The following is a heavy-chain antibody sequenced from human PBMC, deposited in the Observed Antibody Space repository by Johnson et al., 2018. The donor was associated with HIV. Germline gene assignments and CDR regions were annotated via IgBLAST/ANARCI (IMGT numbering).Heavy chain of an antibody. Sequence: QLVESGGGVVQPGRSLRLSCAASGFTFSSYAMHWVRQAPGKGLEWVAVISYDGGNKYYADSVKGRFTISRDNSKNTLYLQMNSLSAEDTAVYYCARDPYGAGPYVAFDIWGQGTMVTVSS. J-gene: IGHJ3*02. CDR1: GFTFSSYA. V-gene: IGHV3-30*04. CDR2: ISYDGGNK. CDR3: ARDPYGAGPYVAFDI. D-gene: IGHD4/OR15-4a*01.